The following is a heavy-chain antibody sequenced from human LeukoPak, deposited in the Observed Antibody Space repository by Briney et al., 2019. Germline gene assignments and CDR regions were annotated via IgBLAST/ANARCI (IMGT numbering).Heavy chain of an antibody. CDR1: GFTFSSYG. CDR2: IWYDGSNK. V-gene: IGHV3-33*06. D-gene: IGHD3-9*01. Sequence: GGSLRLSCAASGFTFSSYGMHWVRQAPGKGLEWVAVIWYDGSNKYYADSVKGRFTISRDNSKNTLYLQMNSLRAEDTALYYCAKLPTGYPNWFDPWGQGTLVTVSP. J-gene: IGHJ5*02. CDR3: AKLPTGYPNWFDP.